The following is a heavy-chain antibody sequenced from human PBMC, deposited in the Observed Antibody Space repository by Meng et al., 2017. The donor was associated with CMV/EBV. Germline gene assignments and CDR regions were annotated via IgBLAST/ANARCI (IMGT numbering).Heavy chain of an antibody. D-gene: IGHD3-22*01. V-gene: IGHV4-39*07. CDR1: GGSISSSSYY. CDR3: ARVLLIDYYDSSGFFDY. Sequence: QLQLQESGPGLVKPSETLSLTCTVSGGSISSSSYYWGWIRQPPGKGLEWIGSIYYSGSTYYNPSLKSRVTISVDTSKNQFSLKLSSVTAADTAVYYCARVLLIDYYDSSGFFDYWGQGTLVTVSS. CDR2: IYYSGST. J-gene: IGHJ4*02.